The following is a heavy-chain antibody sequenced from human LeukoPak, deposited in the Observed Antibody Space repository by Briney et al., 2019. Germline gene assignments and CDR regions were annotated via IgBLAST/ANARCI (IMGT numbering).Heavy chain of an antibody. J-gene: IGHJ4*02. CDR3: ARDGGSWDYFDY. D-gene: IGHD1-26*01. CDR2: ISYDGSNK. CDR1: GFTFSSYA. V-gene: IGHV3-30-3*01. Sequence: GGSLRLSCAASGFTFSSYAMHWVRQAPGKGREWVAVISYDGSNKYYADSVKGRFTISRDNSKNTLYLQMNSLRAEDTAVYYCARDGGSWDYFDYWGQGTLVTVSS.